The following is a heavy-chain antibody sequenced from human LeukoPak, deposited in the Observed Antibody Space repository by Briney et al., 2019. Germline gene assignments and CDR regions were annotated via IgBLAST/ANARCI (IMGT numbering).Heavy chain of an antibody. J-gene: IGHJ4*02. CDR1: GGSIRSDF. CDR3: ARVIVAAADSAGFDY. D-gene: IGHD6-13*01. V-gene: IGHV4-59*01. CDR2: VYYSGST. Sequence: SETLSLTCTVSGGSIRSDFWSWIRQPPGKGLEWIGYVYYSGSTNYSPSLKSRVTISVDTSKNQFSLKLSSVTAADTAVYYCARVIVAAADSAGFDYWGQGTLVTVSS.